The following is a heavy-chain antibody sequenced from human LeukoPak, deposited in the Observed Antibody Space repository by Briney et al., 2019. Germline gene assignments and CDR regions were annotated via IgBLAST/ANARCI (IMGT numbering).Heavy chain of an antibody. CDR2: INHSGST. Sequence: SETLSLSKASCGGSFNGYYRCWLREPPGKGLEWIGEINHSGSTNYNPSLKSRVTISVDTSKNQFSLKLSSVTAAGTALYYSASGLNSWVWGQGTLVTVSS. CDR3: ASGLNSWV. V-gene: IGHV4-34*01. D-gene: IGHD1-26*01. CDR1: GGSFNGYY. J-gene: IGHJ4*02.